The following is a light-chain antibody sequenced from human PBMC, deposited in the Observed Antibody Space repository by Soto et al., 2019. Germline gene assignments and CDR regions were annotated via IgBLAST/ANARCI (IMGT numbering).Light chain of an antibody. V-gene: IGLV1-44*01. J-gene: IGLJ1*01. CDR1: SSSIGSNS. CDR2: TNN. CDR3: AAWDGSLNVYV. Sequence: QSVLTQPPSASGTPGQRVTISCSGSSSSIGSNSVNWYQQLPRTAPKVLIYTNNQRPSGVPDRFSGSKSGTSASLAISGLQSEDEVDYYCAAWDGSLNVYVFGTGTNVTVL.